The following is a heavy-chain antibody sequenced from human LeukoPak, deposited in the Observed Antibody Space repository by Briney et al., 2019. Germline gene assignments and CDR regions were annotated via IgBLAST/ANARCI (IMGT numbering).Heavy chain of an antibody. CDR1: GGSISSGDYY. Sequence: KPSQTLSLTCTVSGGSISSGDYYWSWIRQPPGKGLEWIGYIYYSGSTYYNPSLKSRVTISVDTSKNQFSLKLSSVTAADTAVYYCASTYSSSWISDYWGQGTLVTVSS. V-gene: IGHV4-30-4*08. D-gene: IGHD6-13*01. CDR3: ASTYSSSWISDY. J-gene: IGHJ4*02. CDR2: IYYSGST.